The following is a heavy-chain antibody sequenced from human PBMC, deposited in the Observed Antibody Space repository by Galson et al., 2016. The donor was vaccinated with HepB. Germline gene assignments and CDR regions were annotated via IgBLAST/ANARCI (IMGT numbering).Heavy chain of an antibody. CDR2: ISATGGST. V-gene: IGHV3-23*01. CDR3: AKYKSPDYADYASPFES. D-gene: IGHD4-17*01. J-gene: IGHJ3*01. Sequence: SLRLSCAASGFTFTSYTMSWVRLAPGRGLEWVSTISATGGSTFYADSVKGRFIISRDDSENTLYLQVNSLGAEDTAVYFCAKYKSPDYADYASPFESWGLGTMVTVSS. CDR1: GFTFTSYT.